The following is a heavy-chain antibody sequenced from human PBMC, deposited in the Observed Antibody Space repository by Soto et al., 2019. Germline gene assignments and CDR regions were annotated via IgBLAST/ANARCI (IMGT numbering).Heavy chain of an antibody. Sequence: GGSLRLSCTASGFTFGDYAMSWFRQAPGKGLEWVGFIRSKAYGGTTEYAASVKGRFTISRDDSKSIAYLQMNSLKTEDTAVYYCTRDRLNFPSHDYSNYEYYYYYMDVWGKGTTVTVSS. D-gene: IGHD4-4*01. CDR2: IRSKAYGGTT. CDR3: TRDRLNFPSHDYSNYEYYYYYMDV. V-gene: IGHV3-49*03. J-gene: IGHJ6*03. CDR1: GFTFGDYA.